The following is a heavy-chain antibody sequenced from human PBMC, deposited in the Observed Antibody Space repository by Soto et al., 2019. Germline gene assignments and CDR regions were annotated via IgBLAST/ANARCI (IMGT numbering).Heavy chain of an antibody. CDR1: GGSISSGYDY. CDR2: IYYSGST. V-gene: IGHV4-30-4*01. J-gene: IGHJ4*02. D-gene: IGHD3-16*01. CDR3: ARGGTPIDY. Sequence: SETLSLTCPVSGGSISSGYDYWSWIRQPPGKGLEWIGYIYYSGSTYYNPSLKSRVTISVDTSKNQFSLKLSSVTAADTAVYYCARGGTPIDYWGQGTLVTVSS.